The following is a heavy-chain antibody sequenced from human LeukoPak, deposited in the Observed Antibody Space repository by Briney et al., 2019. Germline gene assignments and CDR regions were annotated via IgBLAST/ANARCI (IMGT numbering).Heavy chain of an antibody. CDR2: IDWNSRST. J-gene: IGHJ4*02. CDR1: GFTFDDYA. V-gene: IGHV3-9*01. D-gene: IGHD3-9*01. Sequence: GWSPRLSCAASGFTFDDYAMQWVRLSPGKGLEWVSRIDWNSRSTVYADSVRGRFTISRDNAKNSLYLQMNSLRPEDTALYYCARDRRPLTGYNAQDYWGQGTLVTVSS. CDR3: ARDRRPLTGYNAQDY.